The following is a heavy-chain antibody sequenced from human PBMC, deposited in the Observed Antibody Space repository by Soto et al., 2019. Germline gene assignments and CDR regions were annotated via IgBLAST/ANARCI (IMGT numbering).Heavy chain of an antibody. CDR3: AKDPHSGVLAPVAIGFDP. CDR2: ISGSGGSA. J-gene: IGHJ5*02. Sequence: PGGSLRLSCAASGFTFSNYAMTWVRQGPGKGLEWVSAISGSGGSAYYADSVKGRFTISRDNSKNTLYLQMNSLRADDSGVYYCAKDPHSGVLAPVAIGFDPWGPGTLVTVSS. D-gene: IGHD2-2*01. CDR1: GFTFSNYA. V-gene: IGHV3-23*01.